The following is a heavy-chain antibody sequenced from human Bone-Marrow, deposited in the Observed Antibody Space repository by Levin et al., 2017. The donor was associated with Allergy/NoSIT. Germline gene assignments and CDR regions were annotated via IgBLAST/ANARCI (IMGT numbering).Heavy chain of an antibody. D-gene: IGHD2-21*01. V-gene: IGHV5-51*01. J-gene: IGHJ3*01. Sequence: GESLKISCQGFGYSFSNYWLAWVRQRPGKGLEWMGIIYPGDSETVYSPSFQGLVTISAEKSIDTVYLPWARLRTSDTAIYYCARRGPDFLPSETYSKHHDLDVWGQGTVVSVSS. CDR1: GYSFSNYW. CDR2: IYPGDSET. CDR3: ARRGPDFLPSETYSKHHDLDV.